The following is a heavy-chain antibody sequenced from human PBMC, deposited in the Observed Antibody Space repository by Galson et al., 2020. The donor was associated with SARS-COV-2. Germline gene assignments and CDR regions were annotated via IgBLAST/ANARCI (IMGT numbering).Heavy chain of an antibody. D-gene: IGHD1-26*01. V-gene: IGHV3-33*06. CDR2: IWFDGTNI. CDR1: GFTFSAYG. Sequence: QLGESLKISCVASGFTFSAYGMHWVRQAPGKGLEWVAVIWFDGTNIYYADSVKGRFTISRDNSKSTLYLQMNSLRGEDTARYYCAKVGANLGGDVFDMWGQGTMVTVSS. CDR3: AKVGANLGGDVFDM. J-gene: IGHJ3*02.